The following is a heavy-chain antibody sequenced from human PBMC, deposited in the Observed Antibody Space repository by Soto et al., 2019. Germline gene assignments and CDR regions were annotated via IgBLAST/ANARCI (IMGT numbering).Heavy chain of an antibody. J-gene: IGHJ5*02. Sequence: EVQVVESGGGLVKPGGSLRLSCNFSFSMYSMDWVRQAPGKGLEWVASISSGSDFIKYADSVKGRFTISRDNTKKSVSLQMSSLRVEDTAMYYCTRDKGGSYDSWFDPWGRGTLVTVSS. CDR2: ISSGSDFI. CDR1: FSMYS. CDR3: TRDKGGSYDSWFDP. D-gene: IGHD1-26*01. V-gene: IGHV3-21*02.